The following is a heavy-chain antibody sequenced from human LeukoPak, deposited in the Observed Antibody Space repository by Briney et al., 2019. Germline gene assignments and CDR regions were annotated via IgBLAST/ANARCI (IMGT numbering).Heavy chain of an antibody. D-gene: IGHD5-18*01. Sequence: GESLKISCKGSGYSFTTYWIGWVRQMPGKGLEWMGIIYPGGSDTRYSPSFQGQVTISADKSISTAYLQWSSLKASDTAMYYCARRRDERGYKDIFDIWGQGTMVTVSS. CDR3: ARRRDERGYKDIFDI. CDR1: GYSFTTYW. CDR2: IYPGGSDT. J-gene: IGHJ3*02. V-gene: IGHV5-51*01.